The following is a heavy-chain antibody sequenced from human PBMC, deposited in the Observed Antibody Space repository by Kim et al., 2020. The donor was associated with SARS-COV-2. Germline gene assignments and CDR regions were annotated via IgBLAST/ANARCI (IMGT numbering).Heavy chain of an antibody. J-gene: IGHJ4*02. Sequence: GGSLRLSCSASGFTFSSYAMHWVRQAPGKGLEYVSGIISSGGKTYDADSVKGRFTISRDNSKNTLHLQMSSLRTEDTAVYYCVKLVSRTGDSNYFDYWGQGTLVTVSS. V-gene: IGHV3-64D*06. CDR3: VKLVSRTGDSNYFDY. CDR2: IISSGGKT. D-gene: IGHD7-27*01. CDR1: GFTFSSYA.